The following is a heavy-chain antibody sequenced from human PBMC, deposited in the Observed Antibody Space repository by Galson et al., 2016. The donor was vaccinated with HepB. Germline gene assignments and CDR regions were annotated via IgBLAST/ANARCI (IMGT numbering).Heavy chain of an antibody. CDR3: ARLFEGVPTWEQDY. V-gene: IGHV4-39*01. CDR1: GGSISSSNYC. D-gene: IGHD1-26*01. Sequence: SETLSLTCTVSGGSISSSNYCWGWIRQPPGKGLEWIGSIYFRGDSYYNPSLHSRVSMSLDTSKNQFSLKLTSVTAADTAVYYCARLFEGVPTWEQDYWGQGTLVIVSS. CDR2: IYFRGDS. J-gene: IGHJ4*02.